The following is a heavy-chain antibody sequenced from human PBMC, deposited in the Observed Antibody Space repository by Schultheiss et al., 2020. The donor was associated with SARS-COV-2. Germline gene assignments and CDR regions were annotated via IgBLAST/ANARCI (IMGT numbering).Heavy chain of an antibody. D-gene: IGHD3-3*01. CDR2: ISSSSSYI. V-gene: IGHV3-21*01. J-gene: IGHJ4*02. CDR3: ATDLPMDYDFWSGDFDY. CDR1: GFTFSSYE. Sequence: GGSLRLSCAASGFTFSSYEMNWVRQAPGKGLEWVSSISSSSSYIYYADSVKGRFTISRDNAKNSLYLQMNSLRAEDTAVYYCATDLPMDYDFWSGDFDYWGQGILVTVSS.